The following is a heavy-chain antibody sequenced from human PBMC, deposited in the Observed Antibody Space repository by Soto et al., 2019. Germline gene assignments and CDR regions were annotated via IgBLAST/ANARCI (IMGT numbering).Heavy chain of an antibody. CDR1: GYSFRTHG. CDR2: ISTYDDKT. CDR3: ARDLGYCNSSGCFRNWFDP. D-gene: IGHD2-15*01. Sequence: SGAAVKTPGASVKVSCRASGYSFRTHGISWVRQAPGQGLEWMGWISTYDDKTNFPQKFQGRITMTTDTSTSTAYMELRSLRSDDTAVHFCARDLGYCNSSGCFRNWFDPWGQGTLVTVSS. V-gene: IGHV1-18*01. J-gene: IGHJ5*02.